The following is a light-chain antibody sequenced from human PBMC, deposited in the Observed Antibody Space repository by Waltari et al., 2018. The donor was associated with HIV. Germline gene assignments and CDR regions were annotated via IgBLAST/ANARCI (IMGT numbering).Light chain of an antibody. CDR1: RGHSNYI. CDR3: ETWGRNIRV. Sequence: QPVLTQSSSASTSLGSSVKLTGTLSRGHSNYIMAWHQQQPGKAPGFLLKLEGSGNFNRGSGIPDRFSGSSSGADRYLTISSVQSEDEADYYCETWGRNIRVFGGGTKLTVL. V-gene: IGLV4-60*03. J-gene: IGLJ3*02. CDR2: LEGSGNF.